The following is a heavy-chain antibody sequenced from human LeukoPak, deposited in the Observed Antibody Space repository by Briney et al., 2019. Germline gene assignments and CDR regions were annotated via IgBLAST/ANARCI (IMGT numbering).Heavy chain of an antibody. CDR1: GGSISSYY. Sequence: PSETLSLTCTVSGGSISSYYWSWIRQPPGKGLEWIGYIYYSGSTNYNPSLKSRVTISVDTSKNQFSLKLISVTAADTAVYYCARGVEMATCYFDYWGQGTLVTVSS. V-gene: IGHV4-59*01. CDR3: ARGVEMATCYFDY. J-gene: IGHJ4*02. CDR2: IYYSGST. D-gene: IGHD5-24*01.